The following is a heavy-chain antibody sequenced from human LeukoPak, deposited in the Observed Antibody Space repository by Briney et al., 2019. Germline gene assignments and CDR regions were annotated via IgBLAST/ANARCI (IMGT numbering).Heavy chain of an antibody. CDR1: GGSFSGYY. D-gene: IGHD2-2*01. V-gene: IGHV4-34*01. Sequence: SETLSLTCAVYGGSFSGYYWSWIRQPPGKGPEWIGEINHSGSTNYNPSLKSRITISVDTSKNQFSLKLSSVTAADTAVYYCARGVGYCSSTSSSLSGAYYYYGMDVWGQGTTVTVSS. CDR2: INHSGST. J-gene: IGHJ6*02. CDR3: ARGVGYCSSTSSSLSGAYYYYGMDV.